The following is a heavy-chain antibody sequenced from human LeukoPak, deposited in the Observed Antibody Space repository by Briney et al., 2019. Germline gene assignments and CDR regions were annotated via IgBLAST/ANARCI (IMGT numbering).Heavy chain of an antibody. CDR2: IYYSGTT. J-gene: IGHJ4*02. CDR3: ARGVYIAAAQYGY. CDR1: GGSISSYY. V-gene: IGHV4-59*01. D-gene: IGHD6-13*01. Sequence: SETLSLTCTVSGGSISSYYWNWIRQPPGKGLEWIGYIYYSGTTNYNPSLKSRVTISVDTSKDQFSLKLSSVTAADTAVYYCARGVYIAAAQYGYWGQGTLVTVSS.